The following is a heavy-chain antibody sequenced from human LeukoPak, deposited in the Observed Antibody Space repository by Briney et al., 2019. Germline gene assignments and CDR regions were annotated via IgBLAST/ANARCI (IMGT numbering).Heavy chain of an antibody. J-gene: IGHJ5*02. V-gene: IGHV3-30*02. CDR2: IRYDGSNK. CDR1: GFTFSIYG. D-gene: IGHD6-13*01. Sequence: GSLRLSCAASGFTFSIYGMHWVRQAPGKGLEWVALIRYDGSNKYYADSVKGRFTISRDNSKTTLYVQMNSLRAEDTAVYYCAKAPYRSSWYLSWLDPWGQGTLVTVSS. CDR3: AKAPYRSSWYLSWLDP.